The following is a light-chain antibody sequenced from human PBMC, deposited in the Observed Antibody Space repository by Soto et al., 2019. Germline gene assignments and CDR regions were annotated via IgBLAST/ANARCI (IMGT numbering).Light chain of an antibody. CDR2: GAS. V-gene: IGKV3-15*01. J-gene: IGKJ4*01. CDR3: QQYHKWPLT. Sequence: EIVMTQSPATLSVSPGERATLSCSASQSTYTNLAWYQHKPGQAPRLLIYGASTRATAIPARFSGSGSGTEFTLTISSLQSEDFAVYYCQQYHKWPLTFGGGTKVEIK. CDR1: QSTYTN.